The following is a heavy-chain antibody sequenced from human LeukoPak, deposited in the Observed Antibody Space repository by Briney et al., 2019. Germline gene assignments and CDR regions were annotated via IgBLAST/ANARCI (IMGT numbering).Heavy chain of an antibody. CDR3: ARDSTHYYDSSGYYSDAFDI. V-gene: IGHV4-39*07. Sequence: SETLSLTCTVSGGSISSSSCYWGWIRQPPGKGLEWIGSIYYSGSTYYNPSLKSRVTISVDTSKNQFSLKLSSVTAADTAVYYCARDSTHYYDSSGYYSDAFDIWGQGTMVTVSS. J-gene: IGHJ3*02. D-gene: IGHD3-22*01. CDR2: IYYSGST. CDR1: GGSISSSSCY.